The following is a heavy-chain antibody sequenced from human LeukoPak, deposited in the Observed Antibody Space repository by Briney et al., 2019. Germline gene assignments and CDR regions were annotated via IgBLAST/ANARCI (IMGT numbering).Heavy chain of an antibody. CDR2: INHSGST. Sequence: PSQTLSLTCPVYGGSFSGYYWSWIRQPPGKGLEWNGEINHSGSTNYNPSLKSRVTISVDTSKNQFSLKLSSVTAADTAAYYCARGALAAIKGSTTGWFDPWGQGTLVTVSS. D-gene: IGHD2-2*01. CDR1: GGSFSGYY. J-gene: IGHJ5*02. CDR3: ARGALAAIKGSTTGWFDP. V-gene: IGHV4-34*01.